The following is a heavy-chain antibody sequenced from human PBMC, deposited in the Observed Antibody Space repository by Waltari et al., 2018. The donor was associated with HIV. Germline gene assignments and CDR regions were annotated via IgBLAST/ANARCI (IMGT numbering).Heavy chain of an antibody. V-gene: IGHV1-18*01. CDR3: ASGVGYQLLAPYGMDV. J-gene: IGHJ6*02. CDR1: GYTFTTYG. CDR2: ISAYNGNT. D-gene: IGHD2-2*01. Sequence: QVQLVQSGAEVKKPGASVKVSCKASGYTFTTYGISGMRQAPGQGLEWMGWISAYNGNTNYAQKLQGRVTMTTDTSTSTAYMELRSLRSDDTAVYYCASGVGYQLLAPYGMDVWGQGTTVTVSS.